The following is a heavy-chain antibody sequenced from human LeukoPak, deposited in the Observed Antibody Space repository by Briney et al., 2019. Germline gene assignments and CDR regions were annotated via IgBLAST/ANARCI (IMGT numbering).Heavy chain of an antibody. V-gene: IGHV3-53*01. Sequence: GGSLRLSCAASGFTVSSNYMSWVRQAPGKGLEWVSIIYTDDTTYYTDSVKGRFTISRDNSKNTLYLQMNNLRGDDTAVYFCARFVVARQNYFDPWGQGTLVSVSS. CDR3: ARFVVARQNYFDP. CDR2: IYTDDTT. D-gene: IGHD2-2*01. CDR1: GFTVSSNY. J-gene: IGHJ5*02.